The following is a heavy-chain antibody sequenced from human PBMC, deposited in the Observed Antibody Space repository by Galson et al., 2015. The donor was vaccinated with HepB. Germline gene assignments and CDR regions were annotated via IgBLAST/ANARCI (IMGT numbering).Heavy chain of an antibody. CDR2: ISYDGSNK. D-gene: IGHD2-15*01. CDR3: ARDPGSLGFCSGDTCYPFDY. Sequence: SLRLSCATSGFSFSGYAMHWVRQAPGKGLEWVAVISYDGSNKYYADSVKDRFTISRDNSKNTLYLQMNSLRAEDTAVYFCARDPGSLGFCSGDTCYPFDYWGQGTLVTVSS. CDR1: GFSFSGYA. V-gene: IGHV3-30*04. J-gene: IGHJ4*02.